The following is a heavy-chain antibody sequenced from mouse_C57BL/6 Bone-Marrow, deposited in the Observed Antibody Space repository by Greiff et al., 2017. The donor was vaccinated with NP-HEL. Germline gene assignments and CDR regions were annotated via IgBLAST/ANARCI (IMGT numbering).Heavy chain of an antibody. CDR2: VYPYNGGT. J-gene: IGHJ2*01. V-gene: IGHV1-36*01. CDR1: GFTFTDYY. D-gene: IGHD1-1*01. Sequence: EVKLQESGPVLVKPGPTVKISCKASGFTFTDYYMHWVKQSHGKSLEWIGLVYPYNGGTSYNQKFTGKATLTVDTSSSTAYMELNSLTSEDTAVYYCALTSRSYYFDYWGQGTTLTVSS. CDR3: ALTSRSYYFDY.